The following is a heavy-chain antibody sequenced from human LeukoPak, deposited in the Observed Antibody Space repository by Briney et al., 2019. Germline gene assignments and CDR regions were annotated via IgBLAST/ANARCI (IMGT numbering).Heavy chain of an antibody. CDR2: INPNSGGT. J-gene: IGHJ4*02. Sequence: ASVKVSCKASGYTFTGYYMHWVRQAPGQGLEWMGWINPNSGGTNYAQKFQGRVTMTRDTSISTAYMELSSLRSEDTAVYYCATVLGGLRECSVTSCYLDYWGQGTLVTVSS. D-gene: IGHD2-15*01. V-gene: IGHV1-2*02. CDR1: GYTFTGYY. CDR3: ATVLGGLRECSVTSCYLDY.